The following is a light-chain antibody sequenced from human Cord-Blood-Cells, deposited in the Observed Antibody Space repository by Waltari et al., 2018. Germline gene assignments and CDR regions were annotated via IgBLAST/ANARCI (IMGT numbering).Light chain of an antibody. CDR3: PQYNNWPRT. CDR2: GAS. Sequence: EIVMTQSPATLSVSPGERATLSCRASQSVSSNLAWYQQKPGQAPRPLISGASTRATRIPARFNGSGSGTKFTLTISRLQSEDFAVYYCPQYNNWPRTFGQGTKVEIK. V-gene: IGKV3-15*01. J-gene: IGKJ1*01. CDR1: QSVSSN.